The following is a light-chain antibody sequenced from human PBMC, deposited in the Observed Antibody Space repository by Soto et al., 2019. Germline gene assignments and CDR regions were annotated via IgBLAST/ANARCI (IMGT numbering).Light chain of an antibody. CDR3: SSYTSSTTYV. CDR1: SSDVGGYNY. CDR2: EVS. V-gene: IGLV2-14*01. Sequence: QLVLTQPASVSGSPGQSITISCTGTSSDVGGYNYVSWYQQHPGKAPKPMIYEVSNRPSGVSNRFSGSKSGNTASLTISGLQAEDEADYYCSSYTSSTTYVFGTGTKVTVL. J-gene: IGLJ1*01.